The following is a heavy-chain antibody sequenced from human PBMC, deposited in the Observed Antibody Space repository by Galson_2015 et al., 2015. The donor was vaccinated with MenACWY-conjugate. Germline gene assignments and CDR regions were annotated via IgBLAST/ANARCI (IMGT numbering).Heavy chain of an antibody. CDR3: ARLAHSYYYGMEV. CDR2: INPSGGST. CDR1: GYTFTSYY. J-gene: IGHJ6*02. D-gene: IGHD2-21*01. Sequence: SVKVSCKASGYTFTSYYIHWVRQAPGQGLEWMGIINPSGGSTSYAQKFQGRVTMTRDASTSTVYMDLSSLRSEDTAVYYCARLAHSYYYGMEVWGQGTTVTVS. V-gene: IGHV1-46*01.